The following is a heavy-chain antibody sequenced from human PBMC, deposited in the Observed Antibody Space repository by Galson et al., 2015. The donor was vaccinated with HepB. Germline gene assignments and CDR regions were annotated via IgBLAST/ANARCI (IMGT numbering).Heavy chain of an antibody. Sequence: SLRLSYAASGFTVSSDYMNWVRQAPGKGLEWVSVIYTGGSTYYADSVKGRFTISRDNSKNTVYLQMNSLRPEDTAVYYCARILYNWNLNYYYGMDVWGQGTTVTVSS. D-gene: IGHD1-20*01. CDR2: IYTGGST. V-gene: IGHV3-66*02. CDR3: ARILYNWNLNYYYGMDV. CDR1: GFTVSSDY. J-gene: IGHJ6*02.